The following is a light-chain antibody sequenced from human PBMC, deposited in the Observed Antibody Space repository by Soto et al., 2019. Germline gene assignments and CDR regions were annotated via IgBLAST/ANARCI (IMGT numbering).Light chain of an antibody. CDR1: QGIRND. Sequence: AIQMTQSPSSLSASVGDRVTITCRASQGIRNDLGWYQQKPGKAPKLLIYATSSLQSGVPSRFSGSGSGTDFTLTISSLQPDDSATYYCQQYKSYSPRTFGQGTKVDIK. V-gene: IGKV1-6*02. J-gene: IGKJ1*01. CDR3: QQYKSYSPRT. CDR2: ATS.